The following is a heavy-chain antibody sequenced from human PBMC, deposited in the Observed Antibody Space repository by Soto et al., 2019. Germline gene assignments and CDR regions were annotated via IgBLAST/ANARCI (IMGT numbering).Heavy chain of an antibody. Sequence: SETLSLTCAVYGGSFSGYYWSWIRQPPGKGLEWIGEINHSGSTNYNPSLKSRVTISVDTSKNQFSLKLSSVTAADTAVYYCARRMEVKLGYLLPPRWFDPWGQGTLVTVSS. D-gene: IGHD2-15*01. V-gene: IGHV4-34*01. CDR1: GGSFSGYY. CDR3: ARRMEVKLGYLLPPRWFDP. J-gene: IGHJ5*02. CDR2: INHSGST.